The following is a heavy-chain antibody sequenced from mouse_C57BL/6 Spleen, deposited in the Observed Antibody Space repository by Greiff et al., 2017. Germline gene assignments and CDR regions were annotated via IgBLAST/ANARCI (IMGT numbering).Heavy chain of an antibody. CDR1: GYTFTSYW. D-gene: IGHD1-1*01. Sequence: QVQLQQPGAELVRPGSSVKLSCKASGYTFTSYWMHWVKQRPIQGLEWIGNIDPSDSGTHYNQKFKDKATLTVDKSSSTAYMQLSSLTSEDSAVYYCARVYGSSPSWFAYWGQGTLVTVSA. CDR2: IDPSDSGT. CDR3: ARVYGSSPSWFAY. J-gene: IGHJ3*01. V-gene: IGHV1-52*01.